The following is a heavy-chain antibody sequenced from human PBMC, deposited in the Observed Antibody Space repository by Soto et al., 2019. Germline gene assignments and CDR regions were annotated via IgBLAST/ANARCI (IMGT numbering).Heavy chain of an antibody. J-gene: IGHJ5*02. CDR3: ASHHGPTTSEKWFDP. D-gene: IGHD5-12*01. V-gene: IGHV1-18*01. CDR1: GYTFFTYD. CDR2: ISTYSGDT. Sequence: QVHLVQSGVEVKTPGASVKVSCQASGYTFFTYDISWVRQAPGQGLEWMGWISTYSGDTKYAQKFQGRINMTTDTTTPTAYPDLSSLTSDDTAVYHCASHHGPTTSEKWFDPWGQGTLVTVSS.